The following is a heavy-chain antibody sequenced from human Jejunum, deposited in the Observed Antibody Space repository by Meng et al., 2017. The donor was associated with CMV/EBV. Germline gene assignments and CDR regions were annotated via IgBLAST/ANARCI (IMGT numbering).Heavy chain of an antibody. CDR3: AHFVGGYYPSRTDY. J-gene: IGHJ4*02. CDR1: GFSPSTSGEG. V-gene: IGHV2-5*02. CDR2: IYRGDDK. Sequence: QITLKESGPTLANPTQTLTLTCSSSGFSPSTSGEGVGWIRQPPGKALEWLALIYRGDDKRYSPSLNSRLTIAKDTSKNEVVLTLTNMGPIDTGTYYCAHFVGGYYPSRTDYGCRGTMVTVSS. D-gene: IGHD1-26*01.